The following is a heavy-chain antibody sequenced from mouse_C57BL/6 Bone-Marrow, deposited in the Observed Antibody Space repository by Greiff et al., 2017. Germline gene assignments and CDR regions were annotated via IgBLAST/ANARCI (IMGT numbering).Heavy chain of an antibody. Sequence: EVKLMESGPGLAKPSQTLSLTCSVTGYSITSDYWNWIRKFPGNKLEYMGYISYSGSTYYNPSLKSRISITRDTSKNQYYLQLNSVTTEDTATYYCARSDYDGYPHWYFDVWGTGTTVTVSS. V-gene: IGHV3-8*01. CDR1: GYSITSDY. J-gene: IGHJ1*03. CDR3: ARSDYDGYPHWYFDV. CDR2: ISYSGST. D-gene: IGHD2-3*01.